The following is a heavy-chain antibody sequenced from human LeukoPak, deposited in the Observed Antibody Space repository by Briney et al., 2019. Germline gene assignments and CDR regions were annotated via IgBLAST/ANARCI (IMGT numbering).Heavy chain of an antibody. D-gene: IGHD5-18*01. J-gene: IGHJ4*02. Sequence: SETLSLTCNVSGGSMSNYYWVWIRQPPGKALEWIGSIYHSGTTYSGSTYYNPSLKSRVTISLDTSKNQFSLKVGSMTAADTAVYYCARAGGYGLIDYWGQGTMVTVSS. CDR2: IYHSGTTYSGST. CDR3: ARAGGYGLIDY. CDR1: GGSMSNYY. V-gene: IGHV4-39*07.